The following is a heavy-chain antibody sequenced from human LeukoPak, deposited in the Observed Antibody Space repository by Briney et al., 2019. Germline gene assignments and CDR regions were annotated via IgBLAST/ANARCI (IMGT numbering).Heavy chain of an antibody. D-gene: IGHD2-15*01. CDR1: GGSSSGYY. CDR2: INHSGST. Sequence: SETLSLTCAVYGGSSSGYYWSWIRQPPGKGLEWIGEINHSGSTNYNPSPKSRVTISVDTSKNQFSLKLSSVTAADTAVYYCARGRRVVVVAAGKWFDPWGQGTLVTVSS. J-gene: IGHJ5*02. CDR3: ARGRRVVVVAAGKWFDP. V-gene: IGHV4-34*01.